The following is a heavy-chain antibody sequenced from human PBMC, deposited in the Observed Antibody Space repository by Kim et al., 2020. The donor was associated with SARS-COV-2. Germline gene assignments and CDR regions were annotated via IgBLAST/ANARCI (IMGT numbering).Heavy chain of an antibody. V-gene: IGHV3-33*01. D-gene: IGHD3-16*01. Sequence: SSKDYAGSVKSRFTSSRDNSKNTLYQQMNSLRAEDTAVYYCQTGGIDAFDIWGQGTMVTVSS. CDR3: QTGGIDAFDI. J-gene: IGHJ3*02. CDR2: SSK.